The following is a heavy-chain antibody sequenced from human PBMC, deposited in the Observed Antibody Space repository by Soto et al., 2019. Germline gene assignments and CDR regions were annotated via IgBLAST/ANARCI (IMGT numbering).Heavy chain of an antibody. D-gene: IGHD2-2*01. J-gene: IGHJ6*02. CDR2: INPNSGGT. Sequence: GASVKVSCKASGYTFTGYYMHWVRQAPGQGLEGMGWINPNSGGTNYAQKFQGRVTITRATSISTAYMELSRLRSDDTAVYYCAREVVVVPAASSYYYYGMDVWGRGTTVTVSS. CDR1: GYTFTGYY. V-gene: IGHV1-2*02. CDR3: AREVVVVPAASSYYYYGMDV.